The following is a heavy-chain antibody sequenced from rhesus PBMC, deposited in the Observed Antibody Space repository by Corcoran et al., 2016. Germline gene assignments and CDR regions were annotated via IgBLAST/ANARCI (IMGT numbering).Heavy chain of an antibody. V-gene: IGHV1S9*01. D-gene: IGHD5-12*01. CDR3: TRAVTARFDY. Sequence: QVQLVQSGAEGKKPGAFVKLSCKASGYTFPTYYKTWVRQAPGQVLEWMGSINPSNGNPGYAQKFQGRVTMTRDTSTSTAYMELSSLRSDDTAVYYCTRAVTARFDYWGQGVLVTVSS. CDR1: GYTFPTYY. J-gene: IGHJ4*01. CDR2: INPSNGNP.